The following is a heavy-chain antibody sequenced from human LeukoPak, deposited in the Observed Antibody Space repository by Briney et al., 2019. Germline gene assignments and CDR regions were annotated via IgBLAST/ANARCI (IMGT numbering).Heavy chain of an antibody. V-gene: IGHV4-59*01. J-gene: IGHJ4*02. CDR3: ARAMGSSWLKNSMYFDY. CDR2: IYYSGST. D-gene: IGHD6-13*01. CDR1: GGSISSYY. Sequence: TPSETLSLTCTVSGGSISSYYWSWIRQPPGKGLEWIGYIYYSGSTNYNPSLKSRVTISVDTSKNQFSLKLSSVTAADTAVYYCARAMGSSWLKNSMYFDYWGQGTLVTVSS.